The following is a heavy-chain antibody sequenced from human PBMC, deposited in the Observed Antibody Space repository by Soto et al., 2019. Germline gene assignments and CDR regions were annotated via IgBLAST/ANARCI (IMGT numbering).Heavy chain of an antibody. V-gene: IGHV1-2*02. CDR2: INPNSGGT. CDR3: ARETIAAAYSYYYYGMDV. CDR1: GYTFTGYY. D-gene: IGHD6-13*01. Sequence: ASVKVSCKASGYTFTGYYMHWVRQAPGQGLEWMGWINPNSGGTNYAQKFQGRVTMTRDTSISTAYMELSRLRSDDTAVYYCARETIAAAYSYYYYGMDVWGQGTTVTVSS. J-gene: IGHJ6*02.